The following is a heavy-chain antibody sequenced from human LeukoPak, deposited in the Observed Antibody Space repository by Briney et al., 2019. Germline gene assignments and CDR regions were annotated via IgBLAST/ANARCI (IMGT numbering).Heavy chain of an antibody. CDR1: GFTFNTYA. J-gene: IGHJ4*02. Sequence: GESLRLSCAASGFTFNTYAMHWVRQTPGKGLEWVAVILNDGSTKYYADSVKGRFTISRDNSKNTLSLQMNSLRVDDTAVYYCARGDDFVVVLAPFDYWGQGTLVTVSS. CDR2: ILNDGSTK. CDR3: ARGDDFVVVLAPFDY. V-gene: IGHV3-30-3*01. D-gene: IGHD2-15*01.